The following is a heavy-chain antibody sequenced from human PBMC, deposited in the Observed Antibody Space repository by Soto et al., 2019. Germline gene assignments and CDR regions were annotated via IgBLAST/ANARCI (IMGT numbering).Heavy chain of an antibody. V-gene: IGHV3-7*01. CDR2: IKQDGSEK. Sequence: GGSLRLSCAASGFTFSSYSMNWVRQAPGKGLEWVANIKQDGSEKYYVDSVKGRFTISRDNAKNSLYLQMNSLRAEDTAVYYCARGTYYDFWSGYQDAFDIWGQGTMVTVSS. CDR3: ARGTYYDFWSGYQDAFDI. J-gene: IGHJ3*02. D-gene: IGHD3-3*01. CDR1: GFTFSSYS.